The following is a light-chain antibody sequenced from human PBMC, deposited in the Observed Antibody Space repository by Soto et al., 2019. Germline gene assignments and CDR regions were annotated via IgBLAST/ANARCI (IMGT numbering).Light chain of an antibody. CDR2: AAS. J-gene: IGKJ3*01. CDR3: QQLTSYPFT. V-gene: IGKV1-9*01. CDR1: QGISSY. Sequence: DIQLTQSASFLSAFVGDRVTITCRASQGISSYLAWYQQKPGKSPKLLIYAASTLQSGVPSRFSVSGSGTEFTLTISILQPEDFATYYCQQLTSYPFTFVPGTKVDIK.